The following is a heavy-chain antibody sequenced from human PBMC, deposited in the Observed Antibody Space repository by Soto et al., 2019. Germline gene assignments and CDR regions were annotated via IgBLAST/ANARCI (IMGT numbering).Heavy chain of an antibody. CDR2: ISSSGSTI. Sequence: LRLSCAASGFTFSSYEMNWVRQAPGKGLEWVSYISSSGSTIYYADSVKGRFTISRDNAKNSLYLQMNSLRAEDTAVYYCARDIHPVRGVYGMDVWGQGTTVTVSS. D-gene: IGHD3-10*01. CDR3: ARDIHPVRGVYGMDV. J-gene: IGHJ6*02. CDR1: GFTFSSYE. V-gene: IGHV3-48*03.